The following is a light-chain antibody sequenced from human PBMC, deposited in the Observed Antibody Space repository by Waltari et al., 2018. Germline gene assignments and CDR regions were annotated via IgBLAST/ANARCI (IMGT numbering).Light chain of an antibody. Sequence: EIVLTQSPATLSLSPGERATLSCRASQSVSSNLAWYQQKPGQAPRLLIYATSTRATGCPDRFSGSGSETEFTLTISSLQSEDFAVYYCQQYNNWPPATFGGGTKVEIK. CDR2: ATS. J-gene: IGKJ4*01. CDR3: QQYNNWPPAT. V-gene: IGKV3-15*01. CDR1: QSVSSN.